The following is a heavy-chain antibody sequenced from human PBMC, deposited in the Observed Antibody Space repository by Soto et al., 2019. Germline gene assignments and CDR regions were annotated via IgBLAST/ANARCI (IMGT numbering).Heavy chain of an antibody. CDR3: ARDMYSSDYFVKWFEP. CDR2: ISKDGMNK. D-gene: IGHD6-19*01. V-gene: IGHV3-30*04. Sequence: QVRLVESGGGVVQPGRSLRLSCTASGFSLSSYAMYWFRQPPGKGLEWVAVISKDGMNKNYADSVKGRVTVSRDNANYSLDLQLNSLRGEDTAMDYCARDMYSSDYFVKWFEPWGQGTLVTVSS. J-gene: IGHJ5*02. CDR1: GFSLSSYA.